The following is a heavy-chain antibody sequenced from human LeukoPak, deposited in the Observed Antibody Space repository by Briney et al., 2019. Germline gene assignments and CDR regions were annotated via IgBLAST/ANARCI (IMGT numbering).Heavy chain of an antibody. V-gene: IGHV3-23*01. CDR3: ARDFDYGDYGIDY. D-gene: IGHD4-17*01. CDR1: GFTFGNYA. J-gene: IGHJ4*02. CDR2: VSGSGSST. Sequence: GGSLRLSCAASGFTFGNYAMTWVRQAPGKGLGWVSAVSGSGSSTYYADSVKGRFTISRDNAKNSLYLQMNSLRAEDTAVYYCARDFDYGDYGIDYWGQGTLVTVSS.